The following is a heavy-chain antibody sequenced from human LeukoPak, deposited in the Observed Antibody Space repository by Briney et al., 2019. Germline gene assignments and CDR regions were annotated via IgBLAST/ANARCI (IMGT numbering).Heavy chain of an antibody. V-gene: IGHV3-23*01. CDR2: SGSGGST. Sequence: GGSLRLSCEASGFTFSNYDMVSGSGGSTYYGDSVKGRFTISRDNSKNTLYLQMNSLRAEDTATYYCVKKGYSWSPRFDPWGQGTLVTVSS. D-gene: IGHD6-13*01. CDR1: GFTFSNYD. CDR3: VKKGYSWSPRFDP. J-gene: IGHJ5*02.